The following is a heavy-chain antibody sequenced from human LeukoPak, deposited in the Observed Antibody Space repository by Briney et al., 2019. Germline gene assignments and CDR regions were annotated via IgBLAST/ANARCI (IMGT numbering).Heavy chain of an antibody. Sequence: GGSLRLSCATSGFPFGAYDMHWVRQAPGKGLEWVSAFGSAGDTYYPGAVKGRFTISRDYAKNSLFLQMNSLRAGDTAVYFCVRGALPGDNWYFDLWGRGTLVTVSS. CDR3: VRGALPGDNWYFDL. CDR2: FGSAGDT. V-gene: IGHV3-13*01. CDR1: GFPFGAYD. J-gene: IGHJ2*01.